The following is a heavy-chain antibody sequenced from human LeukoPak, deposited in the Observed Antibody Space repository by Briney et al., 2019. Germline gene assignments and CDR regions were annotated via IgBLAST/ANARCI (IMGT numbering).Heavy chain of an antibody. V-gene: IGHV1-46*01. D-gene: IGHD3-22*01. CDR3: ARDLSYYDSSGYTTAALDY. J-gene: IGHJ4*02. CDR1: GYTFTSYY. CDR2: INPSGGST. Sequence: ASVKVSCKASGYTFTSYYMHWVRQAPGQGLEWMGIINPSGGSTSYAQKFQGRVTMTRDTSTSTVYMELSSLRSEDTAVYYCARDLSYYDSSGYTTAALDYWGQGTLVTVSS.